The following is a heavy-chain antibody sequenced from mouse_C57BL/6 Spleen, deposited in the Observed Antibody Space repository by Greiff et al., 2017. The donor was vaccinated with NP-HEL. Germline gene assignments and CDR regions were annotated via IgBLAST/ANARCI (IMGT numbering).Heavy chain of an antibody. V-gene: IGHV1-80*01. CDR1: GYAFSSYW. CDR3: ARWDYDYGYFDY. D-gene: IGHD2-4*01. J-gene: IGHJ2*01. Sequence: QVQLKESGAELVKPGASVKISCKASGYAFSSYWMNWVKQRPGKGLEWIGQIYPGDGDTNYNGKFKGKATLTADKSSSTAYMQLSSLTSEDSAVYFCARWDYDYGYFDYWGQGTTLTVSS. CDR2: IYPGDGDT.